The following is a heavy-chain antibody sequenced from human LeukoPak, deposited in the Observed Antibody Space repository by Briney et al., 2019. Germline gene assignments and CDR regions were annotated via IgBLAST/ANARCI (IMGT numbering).Heavy chain of an antibody. J-gene: IGHJ4*02. Sequence: ASVKVSCKASGYTFTSYGISWLRQAPGQGLEWMGWISAYNGNTNYAQKLQGRVTMTTDASTSTAYMELRSLRSDDTAVYYCARVAWSGYYTDYWGQGTLVTVSS. D-gene: IGHD3-3*01. CDR2: ISAYNGNT. V-gene: IGHV1-18*01. CDR3: ARVAWSGYYTDY. CDR1: GYTFTSYG.